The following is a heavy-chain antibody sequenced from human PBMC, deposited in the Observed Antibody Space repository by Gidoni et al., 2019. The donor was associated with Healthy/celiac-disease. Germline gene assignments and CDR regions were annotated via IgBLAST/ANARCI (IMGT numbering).Heavy chain of an antibody. CDR2: SSGSGGST. J-gene: IGHJ4*02. CDR1: EFTFSSYA. CDR3: AKSPPISDFDY. D-gene: IGHD3-3*02. Sequence: EVQLLESGGGLVQPGGSLRLSCAGSEFTFSSYAMSVVRQAPGKGLEWVSASSGSGGSTYYADSVKGRFTISRDNSKNTLYLQMNSLRAEDTAVYYCAKSPPISDFDYWGQGTLVTVSS. V-gene: IGHV3-23*01.